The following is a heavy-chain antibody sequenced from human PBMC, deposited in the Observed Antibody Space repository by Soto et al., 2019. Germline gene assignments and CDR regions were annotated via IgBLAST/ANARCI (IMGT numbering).Heavy chain of an antibody. CDR3: ASLHSSSSIFDY. J-gene: IGHJ4*02. D-gene: IGHD6-6*01. CDR2: ISYDGSNK. V-gene: IGHV3-30-3*01. Sequence: GWSLRLSCAASGFTFSSYAMHWVRQAPGKGLEWVAVISYDGSNKYYADSVKGRFTISRDNSKNTLYLQMNSLRAEDTAVYYCASLHSSSSIFDYWGQGTLVTVSS. CDR1: GFTFSSYA.